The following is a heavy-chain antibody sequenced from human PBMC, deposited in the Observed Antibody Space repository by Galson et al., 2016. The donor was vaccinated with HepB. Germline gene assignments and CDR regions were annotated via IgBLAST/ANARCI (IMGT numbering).Heavy chain of an antibody. Sequence: SVKVSCKASGYTFTDYYLHWVRQAPGQGLEWMGWINPNSGGTNYAQNFQGWVTMTRDTSISTAYMELSRLRSDDTAVYYCTLGCSRTFCSPLRYFDLWGRGTLVTVSS. CDR2: INPNSGGT. V-gene: IGHV1-2*04. D-gene: IGHD2-2*01. CDR1: GYTFTDYY. CDR3: TLGCSRTFCSPLRYFDL. J-gene: IGHJ2*01.